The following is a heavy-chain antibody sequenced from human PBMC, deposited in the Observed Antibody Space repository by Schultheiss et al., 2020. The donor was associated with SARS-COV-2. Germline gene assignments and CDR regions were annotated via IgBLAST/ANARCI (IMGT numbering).Heavy chain of an antibody. J-gene: IGHJ6*02. Sequence: GESLKISCAASGFTFTSYYMHWVRQAPGQGLEWMGIINPSGGSTSYAQKFQGRVTITRDMSTSTAYMELSSLRSEDTAVYYCARDDPKGRELPGGVGYYYGMDVWGQGTTVTVSS. CDR1: GFTFTSYY. CDR3: ARDDPKGRELPGGVGYYYGMDV. V-gene: IGHV1-46*01. CDR2: INPSGGST. D-gene: IGHD1-26*01.